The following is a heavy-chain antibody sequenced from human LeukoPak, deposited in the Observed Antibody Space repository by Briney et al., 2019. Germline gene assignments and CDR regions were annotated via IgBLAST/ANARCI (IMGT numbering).Heavy chain of an antibody. Sequence: GGSLRLSCAASGFTFTNYAMSWVRQAPGKGLAWVSVISSSADSTYYADSVKGRFTISRDNSKNTLYLQMNNLRAEDTAVYYCAKPLEKYTYGGNFDYWGQGTLVTVSS. V-gene: IGHV3-23*01. D-gene: IGHD4-23*01. CDR1: GFTFTNYA. J-gene: IGHJ4*02. CDR3: AKPLEKYTYGGNFDY. CDR2: ISSSADST.